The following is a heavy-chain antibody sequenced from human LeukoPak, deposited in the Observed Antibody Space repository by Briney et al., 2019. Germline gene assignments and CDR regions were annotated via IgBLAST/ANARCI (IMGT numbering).Heavy chain of an antibody. D-gene: IGHD3-22*01. Sequence: GGSLRLSCAASGFTFSSYWMSWVHQAPGKGLECVANIKEDGSEEYYVDSVKGRFSISRDKAKNSLYLQMNSLRAEDTAVYYCARDWLAGNPYHTFDLWGKGTMVTVSS. J-gene: IGHJ3*01. CDR2: IKEDGSEE. V-gene: IGHV3-7*01. CDR3: ARDWLAGNPYHTFDL. CDR1: GFTFSSYW.